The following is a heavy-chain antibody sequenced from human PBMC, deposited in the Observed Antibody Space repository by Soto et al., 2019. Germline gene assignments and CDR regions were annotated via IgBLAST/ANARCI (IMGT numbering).Heavy chain of an antibody. CDR3: ARDDLTSSSSPPFDY. CDR2: IKQDGSEK. Sequence: RLSCAASGFTFSSYWMSWVRQAPGKGLEWVANIKQDGSEKYYVDSVKGRFTISRDNAKNSLYLQMNSLRAEDTAVYYCARDDLTSSSSPPFDYWGQGTLVPVSS. D-gene: IGHD6-6*01. J-gene: IGHJ4*02. V-gene: IGHV3-7*03. CDR1: GFTFSSYW.